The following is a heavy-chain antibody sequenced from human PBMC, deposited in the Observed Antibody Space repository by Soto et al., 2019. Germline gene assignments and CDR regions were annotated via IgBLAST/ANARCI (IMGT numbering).Heavy chain of an antibody. Sequence: PGGSLRLSCAASGFTFSDYYMSWIRQAPGKGLEWVSYISSSGSIIYYADSVKGRFTISRDNAKNSLYLQMNSLRAEDTAVYYCSRDKGYYESSGYFDYWGQGTLVTVSS. CDR2: ISSSGSII. CDR1: GFTFSDYY. J-gene: IGHJ4*02. V-gene: IGHV3-11*01. CDR3: SRDKGYYESSGYFDY. D-gene: IGHD3-22*01.